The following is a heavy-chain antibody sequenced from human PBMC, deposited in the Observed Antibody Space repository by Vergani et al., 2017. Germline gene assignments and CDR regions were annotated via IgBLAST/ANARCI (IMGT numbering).Heavy chain of an antibody. CDR2: IKNTGDST. Sequence: EVQLLQSEGAVVQPGGSLRLSCVASGFTFSSHAMSWVRQGHGQGLEWVSSIKNTGDSTHYADSVKGRFTISRDNSKNTLYLQMNSLRADDTAVYYCAKGVYCSSTSCYEGRGYYYGMGVWGQ. CDR1: GFTFSSHA. V-gene: IGHV3-23*01. D-gene: IGHD2-2*01. J-gene: IGHJ6*02. CDR3: AKGVYCSSTSCYEGRGYYYGMGV.